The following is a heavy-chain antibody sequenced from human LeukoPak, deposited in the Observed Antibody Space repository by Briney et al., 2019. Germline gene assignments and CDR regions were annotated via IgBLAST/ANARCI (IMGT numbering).Heavy chain of an antibody. Sequence: PGGSLRLSCAASGFTFSSYAMSWVRQAPGKGLEWVSAISGSGGSTYYADSVKGRFTISRDNSKNTLYLQMNSLRAEDTAVYYCAKGKGCSSTSCYGVRLSWFDPWGQGTLVTVSS. CDR3: AKGKGCSSTSCYGVRLSWFDP. J-gene: IGHJ5*02. D-gene: IGHD2-2*01. V-gene: IGHV3-23*01. CDR1: GFTFSSYA. CDR2: ISGSGGST.